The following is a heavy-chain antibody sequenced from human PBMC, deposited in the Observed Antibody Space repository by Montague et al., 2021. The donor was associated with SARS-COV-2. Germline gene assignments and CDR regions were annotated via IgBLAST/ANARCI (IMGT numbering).Heavy chain of an antibody. CDR1: GGSVSSGGYY. Sequence: TLSLTCTVSGGSVSSGGYYWTWIRQHPVRGLEWLAYIFYTGTPYYTSSLKGRLSISMDSSKNQFSLDLSSVTAADTAVYYCARRRTTAGTWFFGYWGQGTLVTVSS. CDR3: ARRRTTAGTWFFGY. V-gene: IGHV4-31*03. J-gene: IGHJ4*02. CDR2: IFYTGTP. D-gene: IGHD6-13*01.